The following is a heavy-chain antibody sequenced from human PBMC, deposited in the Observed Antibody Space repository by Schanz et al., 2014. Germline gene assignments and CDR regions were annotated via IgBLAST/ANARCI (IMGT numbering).Heavy chain of an antibody. J-gene: IGHJ4*02. CDR3: VPMSIAAH. D-gene: IGHD6-6*01. V-gene: IGHV3-7*01. CDR1: GFIFSNSW. Sequence: EVQLVESGGGLVQPGGSLRLSCAASGFIFSNSWMSWVRQAPGKGLEWVANIKQDGSEKYYVDSVKGRFTISRDNAKNSLFLQMNSLRADDTAVYYCVPMSIAAHWGQGTLVTVSS. CDR2: IKQDGSEK.